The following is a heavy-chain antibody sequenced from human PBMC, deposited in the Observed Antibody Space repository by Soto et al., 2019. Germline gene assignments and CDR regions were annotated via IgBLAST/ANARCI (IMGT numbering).Heavy chain of an antibody. J-gene: IGHJ6*02. CDR3: ARDLYSAYDENLIYYYGMDV. Sequence: ASVKVSCKASGYTFTGYYMHWVRQAPGQGLEWMGWINPNSGGTNYAQKFQGWVTMTRDTSSSTAYMELSRLRSDDTAVYYCARDLYSAYDENLIYYYGMDVWGQGTTVTVSS. CDR2: INPNSGGT. V-gene: IGHV1-2*04. D-gene: IGHD5-12*01. CDR1: GYTFTGYY.